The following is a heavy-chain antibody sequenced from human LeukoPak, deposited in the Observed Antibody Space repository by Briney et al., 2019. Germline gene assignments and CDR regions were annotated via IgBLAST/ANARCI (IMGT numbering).Heavy chain of an antibody. CDR3: ARDMIVQRYYFDY. CDR1: GGTFSSYA. J-gene: IGHJ4*02. CDR2: MIPIFGTA. D-gene: IGHD3-22*01. V-gene: IGHV1-69*01. Sequence: ASVKVSCKASGGTFSSYAISWVRQAPGQGLEWMGGMIPIFGTANYAQKFQGRVTITADESTSTAYMELSSLRSEDTAVYYCARDMIVQRYYFDYWGREPWSPSPQ.